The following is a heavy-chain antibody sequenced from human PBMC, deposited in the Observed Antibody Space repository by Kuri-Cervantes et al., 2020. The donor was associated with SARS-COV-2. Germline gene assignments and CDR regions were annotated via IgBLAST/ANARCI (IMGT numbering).Heavy chain of an antibody. CDR2: IYSGGST. J-gene: IGHJ4*02. D-gene: IGHD2-2*01. V-gene: IGHV3-53*01. Sequence: GESLKISCAASGFTVSSNYMSWVRQAPGKGLEWVSVIYSGGSTYYADSVKGRFTISRDNSKNTLYLQMNRLRAEDTAVYYCAKDSIVVVVPAAKDYWGQGTLVTVSS. CDR1: GFTVSSNY. CDR3: AKDSIVVVVPAAKDY.